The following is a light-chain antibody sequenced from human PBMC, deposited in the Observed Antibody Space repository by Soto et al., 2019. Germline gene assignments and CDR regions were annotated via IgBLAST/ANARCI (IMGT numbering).Light chain of an antibody. Sequence: IHMTQSPSSLSASVGHRVTITCQASQNINNYLNWYQQKPGRAPKLLIYDASNLEAGVPSRFSGNRSGTEFTLTISSLQPDDFATYYCQQYNSYSWTFGQGTKVDIK. CDR2: DAS. CDR1: QNINNY. CDR3: QQYNSYSWT. V-gene: IGKV1-33*01. J-gene: IGKJ1*01.